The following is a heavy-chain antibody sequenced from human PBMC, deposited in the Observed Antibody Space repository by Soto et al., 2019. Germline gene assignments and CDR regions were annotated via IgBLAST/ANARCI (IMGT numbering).Heavy chain of an antibody. D-gene: IGHD6-13*01. Sequence: QVQLVESGGGVVQPGRSLRLSCAASGFTFSSYGMHWVRQAPGKGLEWVAVISYDGSNKYYADSVKGRFTISRENSKNTLYLQMNSLRAEDTAVDYGTKDRGYSSSRPPPQVGGRDVWGQGTTVTVSS. CDR3: TKDRGYSSSRPPPQVGGRDV. J-gene: IGHJ6*02. V-gene: IGHV3-30*18. CDR1: GFTFSSYG. CDR2: ISYDGSNK.